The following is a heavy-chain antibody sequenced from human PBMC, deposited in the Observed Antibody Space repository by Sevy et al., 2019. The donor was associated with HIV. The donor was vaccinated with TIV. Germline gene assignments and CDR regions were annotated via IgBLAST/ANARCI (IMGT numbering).Heavy chain of an antibody. CDR1: DSSFSGYY. Sequence: SETLSLTCAVYDSSFSGYYWSWIRQPPGKGLEWIGEINHSGSTNYTPSLKSRVTISVDTSKNQFSLKLSSVTAADTAVYFCARGRGGGVGLRYYGLDVWGHGTTVTVSS. D-gene: IGHD2-8*01. CDR3: ARGRGGGVGLRYYGLDV. V-gene: IGHV4-34*01. CDR2: INHSGST. J-gene: IGHJ6*02.